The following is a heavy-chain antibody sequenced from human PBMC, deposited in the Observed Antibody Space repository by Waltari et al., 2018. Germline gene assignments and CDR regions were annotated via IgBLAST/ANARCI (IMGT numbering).Heavy chain of an antibody. CDR1: GGTFSSYA. Sequence: QVQLVQSGAEVKKPGSSVKVSCKASGGTFSSYAISWVRQAPGQGLEWMGGIIPILGIANYAQKFQGRVTITADESTSTAYIGLSSLISEDTAVYYCARDRDIVVLPAAIRGDAFDIGGQGTMVTVSS. V-gene: IGHV1-69*04. J-gene: IGHJ3*02. D-gene: IGHD2-2*02. CDR2: IIPILGIA. CDR3: ARDRDIVVLPAAIRGDAFDI.